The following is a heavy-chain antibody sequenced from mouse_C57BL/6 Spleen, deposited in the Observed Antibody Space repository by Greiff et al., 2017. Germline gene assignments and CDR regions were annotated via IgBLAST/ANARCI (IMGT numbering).Heavy chain of an antibody. D-gene: IGHD3-1*01. Sequence: VQLQQPGAELVKPGASVKLSCKASGYTFTSYWMQWVKQRPGQGLEWIGEIDPSDSYTNYNQKFKGKATLTVDPSSSTAYMQLSSLTSEDSAVYYCARSGDDWYFDVWGTGTTVTVSS. J-gene: IGHJ1*03. V-gene: IGHV1-50*01. CDR2: IDPSDSYT. CDR3: ARSGDDWYFDV. CDR1: GYTFTSYW.